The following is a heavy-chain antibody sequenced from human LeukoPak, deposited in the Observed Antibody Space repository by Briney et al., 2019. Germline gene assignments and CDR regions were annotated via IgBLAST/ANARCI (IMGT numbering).Heavy chain of an antibody. CDR3: ARHPRPYSSRLLGGMDV. D-gene: IGHD6-13*01. J-gene: IGHJ6*02. Sequence: PGGSLRLSCAASGFTFSSYSMNWVRQAPGKGLEWVSSISSSSSYIYYADSVKGRFTISRDNAKNSLYLQMNSLRAEDTAVYYCARHPRPYSSRLLGGMDVWGQGTTVTVSS. CDR1: GFTFSSYS. V-gene: IGHV3-21*01. CDR2: ISSSSSYI.